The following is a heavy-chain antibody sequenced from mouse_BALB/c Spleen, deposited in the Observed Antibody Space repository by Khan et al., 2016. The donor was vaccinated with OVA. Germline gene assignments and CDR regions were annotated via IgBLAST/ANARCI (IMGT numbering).Heavy chain of an antibody. CDR3: ARPPFFSYVMGY. Sequence: QIQLVQSGPELKKPGETVKISCKASGYTFTNYGMNWVKQAPGKGLKWMGWINTYTGGPTYADDFKGRFAFSLETSASTAYLQINNLKNEDTATYFCARPPFFSYVMGYWGQGTSVTVSS. V-gene: IGHV9-3-1*01. J-gene: IGHJ4*01. CDR1: GYTFTNYG. CDR2: INTYTGGP.